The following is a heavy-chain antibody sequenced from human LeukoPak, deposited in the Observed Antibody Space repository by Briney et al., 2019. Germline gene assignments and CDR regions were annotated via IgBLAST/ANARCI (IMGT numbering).Heavy chain of an antibody. CDR3: ARRASSGYDLDY. J-gene: IGHJ4*02. CDR2: IYSGGST. D-gene: IGHD3-22*01. Sequence: PGGSLRLSCAASGFTFSDYYMSWIRQPPGKGLEWVSVIYSGGSTYYADSVRGRFTISRDNSKNTLYLQMNSLRAEDTAVYYCARRASSGYDLDYWGQGTLVTVSS. CDR1: GFTFSDYY. V-gene: IGHV3-66*01.